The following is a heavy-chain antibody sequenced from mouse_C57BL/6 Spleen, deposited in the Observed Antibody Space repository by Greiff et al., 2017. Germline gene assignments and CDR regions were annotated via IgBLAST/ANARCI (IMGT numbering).Heavy chain of an antibody. CDR3: ARRNAYDEGGYFDY. J-gene: IGHJ2*01. CDR2: IYPGDGDT. D-gene: IGHD2-14*01. V-gene: IGHV1-80*01. Sequence: VQLQQSGAELVKPGASVKISCKASGYAFSSYWMNWVKQRPGKGLAWIGQIYPGDGDTNYNGKFKGKAPLTADKSSSTAYMQLSSLTSEDSAVEFCARRNAYDEGGYFDYWGQGTTRTVSA. CDR1: GYAFSSYW.